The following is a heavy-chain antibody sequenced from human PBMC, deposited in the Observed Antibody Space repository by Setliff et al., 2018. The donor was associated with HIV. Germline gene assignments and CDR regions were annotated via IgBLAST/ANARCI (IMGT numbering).Heavy chain of an antibody. J-gene: IGHJ5*02. V-gene: IGHV4-39*01. CDR2: IYQSGST. Sequence: SETLSLTCSVYGASISNSNSYWGWIRQPPGKRLEWLGSIYQSGSTSYNPSLSSRLTISVDTSKNQVSLRLSSVTAADTAVYYCARRLSTVTTPFDPWGQGILVTVSS. CDR1: GASISNSNSY. D-gene: IGHD4-17*01. CDR3: ARRLSTVTTPFDP.